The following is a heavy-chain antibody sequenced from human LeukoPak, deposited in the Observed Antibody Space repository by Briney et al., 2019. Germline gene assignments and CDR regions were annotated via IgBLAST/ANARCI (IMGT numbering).Heavy chain of an antibody. J-gene: IGHJ1*01. V-gene: IGHV4-38-2*02. CDR2: VYHSGST. Sequence: PSETLSLTCIVSGYSISSDYYWGWIRQPPGKGLEWIGSVYHSGSTYYNPSLKSRVTISVDTSKNQFSLKLSSVTAADTAVYYCAREGNSGSYYSLEYFQHWGQGTLVTVSS. CDR3: AREGNSGSYYSLEYFQH. CDR1: GYSISSDYY. D-gene: IGHD1-26*01.